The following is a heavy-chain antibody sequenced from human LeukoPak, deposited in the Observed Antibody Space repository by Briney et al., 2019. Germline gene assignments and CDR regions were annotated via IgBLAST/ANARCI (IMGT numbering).Heavy chain of an antibody. V-gene: IGHV4-61*02. D-gene: IGHD2-21*02. CDR3: ARYRVTNDAFDI. CDR1: GGSISSGSYY. J-gene: IGHJ3*02. Sequence: PSETLSLTCTVSGGSISSGSYYWSWIRQPAGKGLEWIGRIYTSGSTNYNPSLKSRVTISVDTSKNQFSLKLSSVTAADTAVYYCARYRVTNDAFDIWGQGTMVTVSS. CDR2: IYTSGST.